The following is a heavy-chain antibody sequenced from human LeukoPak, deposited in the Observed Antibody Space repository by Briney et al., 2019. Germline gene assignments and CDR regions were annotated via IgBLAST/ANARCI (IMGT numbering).Heavy chain of an antibody. V-gene: IGHV1-8*01. Sequence: ASVKVSCKASGYTFTSYDINWVRQATGQGLEWMGWMNPNSGNTGYAQKFQGRVTMTRNTSISTAYMELSSLRSEDTAVYYCAREGGRYFDFDYWGQGTLVTVSS. J-gene: IGHJ4*02. CDR1: GYTFTSYD. CDR2: MNPNSGNT. CDR3: AREGGRYFDFDY. D-gene: IGHD3-9*01.